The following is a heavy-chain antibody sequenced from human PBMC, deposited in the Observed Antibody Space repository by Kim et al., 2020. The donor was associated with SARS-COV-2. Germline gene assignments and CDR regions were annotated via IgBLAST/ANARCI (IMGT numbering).Heavy chain of an antibody. D-gene: IGHD6-13*01. CDR3: ARGIAAAGTRLNWFDP. V-gene: IGHV4-34*13. J-gene: IGHJ5*02. Sequence: SLKTRITISVATSKNPFSLKLSSVTAADTAVYYCARGIAAAGTRLNWFDPWGQGTLVTVSS.